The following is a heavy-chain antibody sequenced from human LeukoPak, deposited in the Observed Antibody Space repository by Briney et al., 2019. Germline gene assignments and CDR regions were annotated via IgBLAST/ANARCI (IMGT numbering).Heavy chain of an antibody. CDR1: GFIFSSYA. D-gene: IGHD3-9*01. V-gene: IGHV3-30-3*01. CDR2: ISYDGSNK. Sequence: PGRSLRLSCAASGFIFSSYAMHWVRQAPGKGLEWVAVISYDGSNKYYADSVKGRFTISRDNSKNTLYLQMNSLRAEDTAVYYGAREIGERRYYDTLTGSVDDWGRGTLVTVSS. CDR3: AREIGERRYYDTLTGSVDD. J-gene: IGHJ4*02.